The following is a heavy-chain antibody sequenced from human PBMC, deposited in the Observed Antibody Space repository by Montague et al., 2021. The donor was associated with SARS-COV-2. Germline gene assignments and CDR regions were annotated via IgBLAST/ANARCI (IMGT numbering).Heavy chain of an antibody. V-gene: IGHV4-39*01. D-gene: IGHD4-23*01. Sequence: SETLSLTCTVSGGSISSSSYYWGWIRQPPGKGLEWIGSIYYSGSTYYNPSLKSRVTISVDTSKNQFSLKLSSVTAADTAVYYCARLVETYYYYYGMDVWGQGPRSPSP. CDR3: ARLVETYYYYYGMDV. J-gene: IGHJ6*02. CDR1: GGSISSSSYY. CDR2: IYYSGST.